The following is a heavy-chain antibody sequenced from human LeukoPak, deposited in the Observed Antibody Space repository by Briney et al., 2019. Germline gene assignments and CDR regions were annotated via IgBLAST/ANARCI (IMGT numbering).Heavy chain of an antibody. D-gene: IGHD3-3*01. V-gene: IGHV3-64*01. Sequence: PGGSLRLSCAASGFTFSSYAMHWVRQAPGKGLEYVSAINSNGGSTYYANSVKGRFTISRDNSKNTLYLQMGSLRAEDMAVYYCATTYYDFWSGPYVMDVWGQGTTVTVSS. CDR3: ATTYYDFWSGPYVMDV. J-gene: IGHJ6*02. CDR2: INSNGGST. CDR1: GFTFSSYA.